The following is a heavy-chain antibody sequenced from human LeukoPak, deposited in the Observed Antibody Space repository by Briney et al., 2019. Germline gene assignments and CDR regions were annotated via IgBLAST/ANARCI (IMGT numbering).Heavy chain of an antibody. CDR2: IYSSGST. D-gene: IGHD3-10*01. CDR3: ARSDGYGLVGI. V-gene: IGHV4-39*07. CDR1: GASISSGSNY. Sequence: SETLSLTCSVSGASISSGSNYWGWIRQPPGKTLEWIGSIYSSGSTYYNPSLKSRVIIIIGTPKNHFSLTLSSVTAADTAVYYCARSDGYGLVGIWGQGTMVTVSS. J-gene: IGHJ3*02.